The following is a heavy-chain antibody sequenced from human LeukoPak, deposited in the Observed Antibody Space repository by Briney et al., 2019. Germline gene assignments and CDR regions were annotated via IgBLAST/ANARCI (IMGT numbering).Heavy chain of an antibody. CDR1: GYTFTSYD. D-gene: IGHD1-26*01. CDR3: SRGEGVVGTL. CDR2: LSPNSGNT. J-gene: IGHJ4*02. V-gene: IGHV1-8*01. Sequence: VASVKVSCKASGYTFTSYDINWVRQAPGQGLEWLGWLSPNSGNTGYAQKFQDRVTMTRDTSISTVYIELSSLRSDDTAAYYCSRGEGVVGTLWGQGTLVTVSS.